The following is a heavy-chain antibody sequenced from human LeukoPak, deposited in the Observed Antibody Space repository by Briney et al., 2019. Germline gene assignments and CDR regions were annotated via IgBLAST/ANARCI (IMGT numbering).Heavy chain of an antibody. Sequence: GGSLRLSCAASGFTFSSYGMHWVRQAPGKGLEWVAFIRYDGSNKYYADSVKGRFTISRDNSKNTLYLQMNSLRAEDTAVYYCAKASSVTHLTLFDYWGQGTLVTVSS. D-gene: IGHD4-17*01. J-gene: IGHJ4*02. CDR3: AKASSVTHLTLFDY. CDR2: IRYDGSNK. CDR1: GFTFSSYG. V-gene: IGHV3-30*02.